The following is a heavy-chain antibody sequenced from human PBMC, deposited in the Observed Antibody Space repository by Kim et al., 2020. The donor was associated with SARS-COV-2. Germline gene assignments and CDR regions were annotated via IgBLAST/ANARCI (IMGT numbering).Heavy chain of an antibody. CDR3: ARGRGMATIRGNYFDY. J-gene: IGHJ4*01. V-gene: IGHV4-34*01. CDR2: INHSGST. CDR1: GGSFSGYY. D-gene: IGHD5-12*01. Sequence: SETLSLTCAVYGGSFSGYYWSWIRQPPGKGLEWIGEINHSGSTNYNPSLKSRVTISVDTSKNQFSLKLSSVTAADTAVYYCARGRGMATIRGNYFDYWG.